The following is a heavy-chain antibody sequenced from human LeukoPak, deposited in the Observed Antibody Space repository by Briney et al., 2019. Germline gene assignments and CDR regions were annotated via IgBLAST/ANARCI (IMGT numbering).Heavy chain of an antibody. CDR1: GGSINNHS. V-gene: IGHV4-59*11. D-gene: IGHD3-22*01. CDR3: TRDRKYCDDSGGYSPSYCYGMDV. J-gene: IGHJ6*02. CDR2: VYSSGST. Sequence: SETLSLTCTVSGGSINNHSWSWIRQSPGTGLEWIGYVYSSGSTKYNPSLESRVTISVDTSKNQFSLRLSSVTAADTAVYYCTRDRKYCDDSGGYSPSYCYGMDVWGQGTTVTVSS.